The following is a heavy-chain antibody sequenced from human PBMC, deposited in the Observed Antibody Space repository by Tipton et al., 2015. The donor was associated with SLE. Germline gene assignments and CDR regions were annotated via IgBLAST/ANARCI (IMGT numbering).Heavy chain of an antibody. CDR3: ARWGRPGGSGWSREYFDL. CDR2: IYHSGST. D-gene: IGHD6-19*01. J-gene: IGHJ2*01. CDR1: GYSISSGYY. V-gene: IGHV4-38-2*01. Sequence: TLSLTCAVSGYSISSGYYWGWIRQPPGKGLEWIGSIYHSGSTYYNPSLKSRVTISVDTSKNQFSLKLSSVTAADTAVYYCARWGRPGGSGWSREYFDLWGRGTLVTVSS.